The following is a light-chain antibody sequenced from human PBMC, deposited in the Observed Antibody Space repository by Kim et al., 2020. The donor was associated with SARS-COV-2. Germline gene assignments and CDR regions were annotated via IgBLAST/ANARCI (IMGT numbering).Light chain of an antibody. J-gene: IGLJ1*01. CDR3: SSYRSSGYV. CDR1: SSDVGGYNY. V-gene: IGLV2-14*03. Sequence: QSALTQPDSVSGSPGQSITISCTGTSSDVGGYNYVSWYQQYPGKAPKLMLYDVTKRPSGVSNRFSGSKSGNTASLTISGLQAEDEADYYCSSYRSSGYVFGTGTKVTVL. CDR2: DVT.